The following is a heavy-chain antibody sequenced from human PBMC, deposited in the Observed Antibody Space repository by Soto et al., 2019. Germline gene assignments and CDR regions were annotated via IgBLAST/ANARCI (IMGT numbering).Heavy chain of an antibody. J-gene: IGHJ6*02. CDR2: IDPSDSYT. D-gene: IGHD2-15*01. Sequence: PGESLKISCKGSGYSFTSYWISWVRQMPGKGLEWMGRIDPSDSYTNYSPSFQGHVTISADKSISTAYLQWSSLKASDTAMYYCASTIGYCSGGSCYLDYYYYYGMDVWGQGTTVTVSS. V-gene: IGHV5-10-1*01. CDR1: GYSFTSYW. CDR3: ASTIGYCSGGSCYLDYYYYYGMDV.